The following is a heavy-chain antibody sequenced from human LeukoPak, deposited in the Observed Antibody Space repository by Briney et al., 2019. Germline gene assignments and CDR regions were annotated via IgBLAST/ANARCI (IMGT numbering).Heavy chain of an antibody. J-gene: IGHJ4*02. CDR1: GGTFSSYA. Sequence: SVKVYCKASGGTFSSYAISWVRQAPGQGLEWMGGIIPIFGTANYAQKFQGRVTITTDESTSTAYMELSSLRSEDTAVYYCARVKVYCGGDCYTPLDYWGQGTLVTVSS. CDR2: IIPIFGTA. D-gene: IGHD2-21*02. CDR3: ARVKVYCGGDCYTPLDY. V-gene: IGHV1-69*05.